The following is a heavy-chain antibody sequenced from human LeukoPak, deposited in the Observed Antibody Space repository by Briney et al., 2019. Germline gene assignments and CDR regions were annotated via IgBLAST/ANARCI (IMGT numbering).Heavy chain of an antibody. CDR2: ISGTSSYI. J-gene: IGHJ4*02. Sequence: PGGSLRLSCAASGFTFSTYSMNWVRQAPGKGLEWVSSISGTSSYIYYADSVKGRFTISRDNAKNSLSLQMNSLRAEDTAVYYCARDPRDDFWGSYPHEVDYWGQGTLVTVSS. CDR1: GFTFSTYS. CDR3: ARDPRDDFWGSYPHEVDY. V-gene: IGHV3-21*01. D-gene: IGHD3-3*01.